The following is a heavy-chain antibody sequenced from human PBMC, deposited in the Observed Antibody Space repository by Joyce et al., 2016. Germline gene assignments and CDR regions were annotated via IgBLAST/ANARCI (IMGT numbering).Heavy chain of an antibody. V-gene: IGHV4-39*01. J-gene: IGHJ4*02. CDR1: GGDISSRSYF. CDR2: IHYSGNT. D-gene: IGHD3/OR15-3a*01. Sequence: QLQLQESGPGLVKPSETLSLTCTVSGGDISSRSYFWGWIRQPPGKGLEWIGSIHYSGNTYHNSSLKSRVTISVDTSKNQFSLKLSSVTAADTAVYYCARHQWGPGLVTPFDYWGQGTLVTVS. CDR3: ARHQWGPGLVTPFDY.